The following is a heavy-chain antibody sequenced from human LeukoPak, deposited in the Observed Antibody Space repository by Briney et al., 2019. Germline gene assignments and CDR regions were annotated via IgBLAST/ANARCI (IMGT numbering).Heavy chain of an antibody. Sequence: ASVKVSCKASGYTFTSYYMHWVRQAPGQGLEWMGIINPSGGSTSYAQKFQGRVTMTRDMSTSTVYMELSSLRSEDTAVYYCARADYGDYVLDYWGQGTLVTVSS. CDR1: GYTFTSYY. CDR3: ARADYGDYVLDY. CDR2: INPSGGST. D-gene: IGHD4-17*01. J-gene: IGHJ4*02. V-gene: IGHV1-46*01.